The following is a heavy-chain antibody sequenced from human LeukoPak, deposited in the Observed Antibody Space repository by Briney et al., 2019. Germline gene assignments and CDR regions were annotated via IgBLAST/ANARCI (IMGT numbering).Heavy chain of an antibody. D-gene: IGHD3-22*01. CDR2: IRYDGSNK. J-gene: IGHJ4*02. CDR3: AKDPTHYRVWDYYETIGLSY. V-gene: IGHV3-30*02. CDR1: GFTFSSYG. Sequence: GGSLRLSCAASGFTFSSYGMHWVRQAPGKGLEWVAFIRYDGSNKYYADSVKGRFAISRDNSKNTLYLQMNSLRAEDTAVYYCAKDPTHYRVWDYYETIGLSYWGQGTLVTVSS.